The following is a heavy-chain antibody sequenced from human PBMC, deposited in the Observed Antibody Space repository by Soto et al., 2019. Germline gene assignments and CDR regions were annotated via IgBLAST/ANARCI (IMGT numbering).Heavy chain of an antibody. Sequence: GGSLRLSCAASGFTFSSYAMSWVRQAPGKGLEWVSAISGSGGSTYYADSVKGRFTISRDNSKNTLYLQMNSLRAEDTAVYYCAKGPLRYFDWLPTSIDYYYYMDVWGKGTTVTVSS. CDR1: GFTFSSYA. V-gene: IGHV3-23*01. J-gene: IGHJ6*03. CDR3: AKGPLRYFDWLPTSIDYYYYMDV. CDR2: ISGSGGST. D-gene: IGHD3-9*01.